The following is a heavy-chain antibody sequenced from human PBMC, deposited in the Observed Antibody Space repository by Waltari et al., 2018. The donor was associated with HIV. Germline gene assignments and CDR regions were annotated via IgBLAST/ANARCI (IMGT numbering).Heavy chain of an antibody. CDR3: ARGPPRDYSGSSYFDY. J-gene: IGHJ4*02. V-gene: IGHV1-8*01. Sequence: QVQLVQSGTEVKKPWASVQVSCKASGYTFTSYKLNWVRQATGQGLEWMGWMNPNSGNTGYAPKFQGRVTMTRNTSISTAYMELSSLRSEDTAVYYCARGPPRDYSGSSYFDYWGQGTLVTVSS. CDR1: GYTFTSYK. D-gene: IGHD1-26*01. CDR2: MNPNSGNT.